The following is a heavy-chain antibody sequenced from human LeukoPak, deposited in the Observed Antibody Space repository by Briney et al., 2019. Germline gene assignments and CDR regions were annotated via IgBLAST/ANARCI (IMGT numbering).Heavy chain of an antibody. CDR1: GYTFTGYY. D-gene: IGHD5-24*01. CDR2: INPNSGGT. J-gene: IGHJ3*02. V-gene: IGHV1-2*06. Sequence: ASVKVSCKASGYTFTGYYMHWVRQAPGQGLEWMGRINPNSGGTNYAQKFQGRVTMTRDTSISTAYMELSRLRSDDTAVYYCARVGDGLNDGFDMWGQGTMVTVSS. CDR3: ARVGDGLNDGFDM.